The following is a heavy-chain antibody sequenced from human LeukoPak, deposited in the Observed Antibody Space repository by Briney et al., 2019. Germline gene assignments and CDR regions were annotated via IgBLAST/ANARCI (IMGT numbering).Heavy chain of an antibody. V-gene: IGHV4-34*01. CDR2: INHSGST. CDR1: GGSFSGYY. J-gene: IGHJ4*02. CDR3: ARGLTPDY. Sequence: PSETLSLTCAVYGGSFSGYYWSWIRQPPGKGLEWIGEINHSGSTNYNPSLKSRVTISVDTSKNQFSLKLSSVTAADTAVYYCARGLTPDYWGQGTLVTVPS.